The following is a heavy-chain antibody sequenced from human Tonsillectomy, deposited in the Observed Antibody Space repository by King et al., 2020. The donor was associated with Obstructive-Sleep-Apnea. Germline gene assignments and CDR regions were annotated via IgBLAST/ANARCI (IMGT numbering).Heavy chain of an antibody. CDR2: SYYSWST. J-gene: IGHJ4*02. V-gene: IGHV4-39*07. Sequence: QLQESGPGLVKPSEALSLTCTVSGDSISNTDYYWGWIRQPPGKGLEYIGSSYYSWSTFSNPSRKSRVTISVDTSKNQFSLSLSSVTAADTAVYYCARRGYDARIDYWGQGTLVTVSS. D-gene: IGHD3-22*01. CDR3: ARRGYDARIDY. CDR1: GDSISNTDYY.